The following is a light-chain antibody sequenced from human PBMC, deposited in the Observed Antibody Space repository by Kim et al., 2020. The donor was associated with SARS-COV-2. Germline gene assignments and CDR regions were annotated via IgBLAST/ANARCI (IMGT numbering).Light chain of an antibody. V-gene: IGLV3-21*04. J-gene: IGLJ3*02. Sequence: SYELTQPPSVSVAPGKTASITCGGDNIGAKSVHWYQQKPGQAPVVVIYYDSGRPSGIPERFSRSNSGNTATLTIIRFAAGDAAHYSCQARDRTSDRVFAG. CDR2: YDS. CDR1: NIGAKS. CDR3: QARDRTSDRV.